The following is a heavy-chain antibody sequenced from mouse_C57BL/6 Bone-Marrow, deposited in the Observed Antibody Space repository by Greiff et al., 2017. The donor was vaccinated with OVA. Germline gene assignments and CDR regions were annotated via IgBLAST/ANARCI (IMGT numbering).Heavy chain of an antibody. CDR3: VRHPRVGYFDV. V-gene: IGHV10-1*01. D-gene: IGHD1-1*01. CDR1: GFSFNTYA. CDR2: IRSKSNNYAT. Sequence: EVKLEESGGGLVQPKGSLKLSCAASGFSFNTYAMNWVRQAPGKGLEWVARIRSKSNNYATYYADSVKDRFTISRDDSESMLYLQMNNLKTEDTAMYYCVRHPRVGYFDVWGTGTTVTVSS. J-gene: IGHJ1*03.